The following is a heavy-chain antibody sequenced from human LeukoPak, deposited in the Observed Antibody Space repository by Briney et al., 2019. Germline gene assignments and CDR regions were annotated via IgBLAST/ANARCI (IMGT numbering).Heavy chain of an antibody. J-gene: IGHJ4*02. CDR2: ISAYNGNT. CDR3: ARDDTIFGVVTPVDC. Sequence: ASVKVSCKASGYTLTSYGISWVRQAPGQGLEWMGWISAYNGNTNYAQKLQGRVTMTTDTSTSTAYMELRSLRSDDTAVYYCARDDTIFGVVTPVDCWGQGTLVTVSS. D-gene: IGHD3-3*01. CDR1: GYTLTSYG. V-gene: IGHV1-18*01.